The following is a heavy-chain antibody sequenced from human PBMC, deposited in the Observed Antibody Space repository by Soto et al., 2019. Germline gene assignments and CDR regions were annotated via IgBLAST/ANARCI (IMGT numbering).Heavy chain of an antibody. CDR3: ARAFGSGSYRRPFDP. D-gene: IGHD1-26*01. CDR2: INHSGST. J-gene: IGHJ5*02. CDR1: GGSFSGYY. Sequence: SETLSLTCAVYGGSFSGYYWSWIRQPPGKGLEWIGEINHSGSTNYNPSLKSRVTISVDTSKNQFSLKLSSVTAADTAVYYCARAFGSGSYRRPFDPCGQGTXVTVSS. V-gene: IGHV4-34*01.